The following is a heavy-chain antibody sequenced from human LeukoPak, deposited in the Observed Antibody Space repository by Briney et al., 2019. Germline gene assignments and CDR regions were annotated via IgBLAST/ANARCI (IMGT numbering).Heavy chain of an antibody. CDR3: ARDGPEYYDSSGYPWD. Sequence: PGGSLRLSCAASGFTFSSYWMSWVRQAPGKGLEWVANIKQDGSEKYYVDSVKGRFTISRDNAKNSLYLQMNSLRAEDTAVYYCARDGPEYYDSSGYPWDWGQGTLVTVSS. CDR1: GFTFSSYW. V-gene: IGHV3-7*01. CDR2: IKQDGSEK. J-gene: IGHJ4*02. D-gene: IGHD3-22*01.